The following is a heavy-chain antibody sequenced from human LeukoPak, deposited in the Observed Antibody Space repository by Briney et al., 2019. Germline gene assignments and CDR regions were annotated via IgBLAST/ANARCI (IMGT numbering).Heavy chain of an antibody. CDR2: IVVGSGNT. V-gene: IGHV1-58*02. CDR1: GFTFTSSA. Sequence: AASVKDSCKASGFTFTSSAMQWVRQARGQRLEWIGWIVVGSGNTNYAQKFQERVTITRDMSTSTAYMELTSLRSEDTAVYYCAADLNYYDSSGSGDYWGQGTLVTVSS. CDR3: AADLNYYDSSGSGDY. J-gene: IGHJ4*02. D-gene: IGHD3-22*01.